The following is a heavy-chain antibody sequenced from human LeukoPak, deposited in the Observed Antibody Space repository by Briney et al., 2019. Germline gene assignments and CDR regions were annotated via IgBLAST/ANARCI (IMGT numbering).Heavy chain of an antibody. CDR1: GFTFSNYG. J-gene: IGHJ4*02. D-gene: IGHD2-15*01. CDR2: ISSSSSYI. Sequence: GGSLRLSRAASGFTFSNYGINWVRQAPGKGLEWVSYISSSSSYIYYADSVKGRFTISRDNAENELYLKMNSLRDEDTAVYYCASGRYCSGGSCYWWSDYWGQGTLVTVSS. V-gene: IGHV3-48*02. CDR3: ASGRYCSGGSCYWWSDY.